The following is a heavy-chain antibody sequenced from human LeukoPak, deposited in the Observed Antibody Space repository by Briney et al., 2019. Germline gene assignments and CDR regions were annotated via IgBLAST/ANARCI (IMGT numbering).Heavy chain of an antibody. Sequence: PGGSLRLSCAASGFPFDDKAMHWVRQAPGKGLEWVAGISRNSDSTGYADSVKGRFTISRDNAKNSLYLQMNSPRAEDMALYYCAKVAYQMLSSFDYWGQGTLVTVSS. J-gene: IGHJ4*02. D-gene: IGHD2-2*01. CDR1: GFPFDDKA. CDR2: ISRNSDST. V-gene: IGHV3-9*03. CDR3: AKVAYQMLSSFDY.